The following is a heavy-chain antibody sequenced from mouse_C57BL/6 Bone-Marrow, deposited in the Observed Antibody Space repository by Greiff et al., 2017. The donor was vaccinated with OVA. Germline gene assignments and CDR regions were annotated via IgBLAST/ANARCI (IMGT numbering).Heavy chain of an antibody. V-gene: IGHV1-4*01. J-gene: IGHJ3*01. CDR1: GYTFTSYT. Sequence: VQLQESGAELARPGASVKMSCKASGYTFTSYTMHWVKQRPGQGLEWIGYINPSSGYTKYNQKFKDKATLTADKSSSTAYMQLSSLTSEDSAVYYCARKDYDYDGPFAYWGQGTLVTVSA. CDR2: INPSSGYT. CDR3: ARKDYDYDGPFAY. D-gene: IGHD2-4*01.